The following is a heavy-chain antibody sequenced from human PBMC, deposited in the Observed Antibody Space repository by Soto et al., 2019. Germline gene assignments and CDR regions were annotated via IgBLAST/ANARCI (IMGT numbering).Heavy chain of an antibody. V-gene: IGHV3-23*01. CDR3: AKPPWYQLTDYYYYYYMNV. Sequence: EVQLLESGGGLVQPGGSLRLSCAASGFTFSSYAMSWVRQAPGKGLEWVSAISGSGGSTNYADSVKGRLTISRDNSKNTLYLQMNSLRAEDTAIYYCAKPPWYQLTDYYYYYYMNVWGKGTTVTVSS. CDR2: ISGSGGST. J-gene: IGHJ6*03. D-gene: IGHD2-2*01. CDR1: GFTFSSYA.